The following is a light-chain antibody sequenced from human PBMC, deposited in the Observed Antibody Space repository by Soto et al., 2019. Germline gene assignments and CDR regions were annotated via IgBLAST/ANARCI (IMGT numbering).Light chain of an antibody. CDR1: QSINNY. J-gene: IGKJ1*01. Sequence: DIQMTQSPSTLSASVGDRVTLTCQASQSINNYLAWYQQKPGRAPNLLIYDASTLETGVPSRFSGSGSGTEFTLTISSLQSDDFATYYCQQYNTYSWTFGQGTKVDIK. V-gene: IGKV1-5*01. CDR3: QQYNTYSWT. CDR2: DAS.